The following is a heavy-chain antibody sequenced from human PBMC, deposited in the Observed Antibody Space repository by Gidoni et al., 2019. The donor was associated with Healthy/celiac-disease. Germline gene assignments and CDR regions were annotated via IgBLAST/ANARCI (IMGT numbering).Heavy chain of an antibody. D-gene: IGHD6-13*01. Sequence: EVQLLESGGGLVQPVRSLRLYCAASGFTFDAYAMHWVRQAPGTGLEWVSGISWNSGSLGYADSVQGRFTISRDNAKNYLYLQITRLRGEDTALYYCAKDGYASSWGYFDYWGQGTLVTVSS. CDR2: ISWNSGSL. CDR1: GFTFDAYA. V-gene: IGHV3-9*01. J-gene: IGHJ4*02. CDR3: AKDGYASSWGYFDY.